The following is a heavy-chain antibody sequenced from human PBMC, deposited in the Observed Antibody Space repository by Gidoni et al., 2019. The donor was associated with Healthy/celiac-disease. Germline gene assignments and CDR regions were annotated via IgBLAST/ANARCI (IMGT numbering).Heavy chain of an antibody. CDR1: GFTFCSYS. J-gene: IGHJ4*02. Sequence: EVQLVESGGGLVQPGGSLRLSWSASGFTFCSYSLDWVRKAPGKGLEWVSYISSISSTIYYADSVKGRFTISRDNAKTSLYLQMNSLRAEDTAVYYCARDPGYSSSWWDYWGQGTLVTVSS. CDR3: ARDPGYSSSWWDY. D-gene: IGHD6-13*01. CDR2: ISSISSTI. V-gene: IGHV3-48*01.